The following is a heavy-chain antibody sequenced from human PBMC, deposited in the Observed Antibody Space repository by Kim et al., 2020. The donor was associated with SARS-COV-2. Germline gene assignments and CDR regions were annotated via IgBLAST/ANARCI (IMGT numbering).Heavy chain of an antibody. Sequence: ASVKVSCKASGYTFTSYGISWVRQAPGQGLEWMGWISAYNGNTNYAQKLQGRVTMTTDTSTSTAYMELRSLRSDDTAVYYCARVDDILTGFRCIDYWGQGTLVTVSS. CDR2: ISAYNGNT. CDR3: ARVDDILTGFRCIDY. D-gene: IGHD3-9*01. V-gene: IGHV1-18*01. CDR1: GYTFTSYG. J-gene: IGHJ4*02.